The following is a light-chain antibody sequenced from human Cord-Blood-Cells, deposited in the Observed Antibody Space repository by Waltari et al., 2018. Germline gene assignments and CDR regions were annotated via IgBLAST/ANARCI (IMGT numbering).Light chain of an antibody. V-gene: IGKV1-39*01. J-gene: IGKJ2*01. Sequence: DIQMPQSPYSLSASVGDRVTITCRARQSISSYLNWYQQKPGKAPKLLSYAASSLQSGVPSRFSGSGSGTDFTLTISRLQPEDFATYDCQQSYSTPDTFGQGTKLEIK. CDR3: QQSYSTPDT. CDR1: QSISSY. CDR2: AAS.